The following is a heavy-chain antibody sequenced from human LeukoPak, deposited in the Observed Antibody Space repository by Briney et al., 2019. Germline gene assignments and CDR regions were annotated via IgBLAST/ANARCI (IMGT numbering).Heavy chain of an antibody. Sequence: GGSLRLSCVASGFIVSDNYMSWIRQAPGKEPQWVSIIYPDGRAFYADSVKGRFTISRDNPRNTLYLQMNSLRADDTALYYCARGRLPNGADNWGQGTLVTVSS. CDR3: ARGRLPNGADN. J-gene: IGHJ4*02. CDR1: GFIVSDNY. CDR2: IYPDGRA. D-gene: IGHD2-21*02. V-gene: IGHV3-53*01.